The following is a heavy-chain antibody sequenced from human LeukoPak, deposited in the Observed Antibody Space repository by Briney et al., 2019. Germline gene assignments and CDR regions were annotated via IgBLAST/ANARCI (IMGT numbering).Heavy chain of an antibody. D-gene: IGHD2-15*01. V-gene: IGHV3-23*01. Sequence: PGRSLRLSCAASGVTFSSYAMSWVRQAPGRGLEWVSSISASGGNTYYADSVKGRFTISRDNSKNTLYLQMNSLRAEDTAVYYCAKDSRGHFVVVVAATVLDYWGQGTLVTVSS. CDR2: ISASGGNT. J-gene: IGHJ4*02. CDR3: AKDSRGHFVVVVAATVLDY. CDR1: GVTFSSYA.